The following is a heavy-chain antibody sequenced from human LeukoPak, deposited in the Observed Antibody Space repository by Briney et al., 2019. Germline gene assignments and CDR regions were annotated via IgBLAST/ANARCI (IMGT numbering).Heavy chain of an antibody. J-gene: IGHJ3*02. Sequence: PSQTLSLTCTVSSGSISSGGYYWSWIRQHPGKGLEWIGYIYYSGSTYYNPSLKSRVTISVDTSKNQFSLKLSSVTAADTAVYYCASKYYYDSSGYEDAFDIWGQGTMVTVSS. CDR3: ASKYYYDSSGYEDAFDI. D-gene: IGHD3-22*01. V-gene: IGHV4-31*03. CDR2: IYYSGST. CDR1: SGSISSGGYY.